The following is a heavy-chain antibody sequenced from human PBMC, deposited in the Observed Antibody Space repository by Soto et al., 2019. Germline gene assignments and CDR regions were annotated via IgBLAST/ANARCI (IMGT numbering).Heavy chain of an antibody. J-gene: IGHJ4*02. D-gene: IGHD3-9*01. V-gene: IGHV4-59*01. CDR1: GGSISSYY. CDR2: IYYSGST. CDR3: AGYDILTGFFSDY. Sequence: QVQLQESGPGLVKPSETLSLTCTVSGGSISSYYWSWIRQPPGKGLEWIGYIYYSGSTNYNPSLKSRVTISVDTSKNQFSLKLSSVTAADTAVYYCAGYDILTGFFSDYWGQGTLVTVSS.